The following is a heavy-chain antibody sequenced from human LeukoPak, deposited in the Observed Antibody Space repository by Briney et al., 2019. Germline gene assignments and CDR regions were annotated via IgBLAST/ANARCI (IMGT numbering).Heavy chain of an antibody. V-gene: IGHV4-61*08. CDR3: ARHLEQWLAPNYYYYGMDV. D-gene: IGHD6-19*01. CDR2: IYYSGST. CDR1: GGSISSGGYY. Sequence: SETLSLTCTVSGGSISSGGYYWSWIRQPPGKGLEWIGYIYYSGSTNYNPSLKSRVTISVDTSKNQFSLKLSSVTAADTAVYYCARHLEQWLAPNYYYYGMDVWGQGTTVTVSS. J-gene: IGHJ6*02.